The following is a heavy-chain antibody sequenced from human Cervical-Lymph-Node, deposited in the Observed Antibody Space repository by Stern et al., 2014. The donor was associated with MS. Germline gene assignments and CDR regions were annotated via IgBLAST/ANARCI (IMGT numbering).Heavy chain of an antibody. V-gene: IGHV2-5*02. CDR3: ARRRGHYDHAGYLDF. J-gene: IGHJ4*02. CDR1: GFSLTTSGLA. D-gene: IGHD3-16*01. CDR2: IYWDGDP. Sequence: QVTLKESGPPLVKPTQTLTVTCTVSGFSLTTSGLAVGWIRQTPGKGLEWLALIYWDGDPRYSPFLKNRLTITQDSSRAQVILTMTNMDPVDTATYFCARRRGHYDHAGYLDFWGQGTQVIVSS.